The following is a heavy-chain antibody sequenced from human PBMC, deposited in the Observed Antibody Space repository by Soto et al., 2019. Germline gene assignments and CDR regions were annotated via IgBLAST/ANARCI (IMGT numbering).Heavy chain of an antibody. CDR1: GYTFTSYY. D-gene: IGHD2-2*01. V-gene: IGHV1-46*01. CDR3: AVGRGYQLLKSPFDY. Sequence: ASVKVSCKAFGYTFTSYYLHWVRQAPGQGLEWMGKINPSGDNTNYAQKFQGRVTMTRDTSTSTVYMELSSLRSEDTAVYYCAVGRGYQLLKSPFDYWGQGTLVTVSS. J-gene: IGHJ4*02. CDR2: INPSGDNT.